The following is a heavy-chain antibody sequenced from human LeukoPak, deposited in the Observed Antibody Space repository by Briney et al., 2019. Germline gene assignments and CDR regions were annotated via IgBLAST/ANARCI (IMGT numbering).Heavy chain of an antibody. Sequence: SETLSLTCAVYGGSFSGYYWSWIRQPPGKGLEWIGEINHSGSTNYNPSLKSRVTISVDTSKNQFSLKLSSATAADTAVYYCARGGVTSLGYWGQGTLVTVSS. V-gene: IGHV4-34*01. CDR1: GGSFSGYY. CDR3: ARGGVTSLGY. D-gene: IGHD5-18*01. CDR2: INHSGST. J-gene: IGHJ4*02.